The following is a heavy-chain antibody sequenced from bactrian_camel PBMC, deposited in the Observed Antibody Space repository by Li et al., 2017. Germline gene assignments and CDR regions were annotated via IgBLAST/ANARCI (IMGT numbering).Heavy chain of an antibody. CDR1: GFTFTNYW. J-gene: IGHJ6*01. Sequence: QLVESGGELVQPGGSLRLSCTASGFTFTNYWMYWVRQRPGKGLERVSTINSGGDTTYCADSVKGRFTLSRDNAKNTVYLQMNRLRPEDTAMYYCAADPRLRVGYSGIPSASDFAYWGQGTQVTVS. CDR3: AADPRLRVGYSGIPSASDFAY. D-gene: IGHD5*01. V-gene: IGHV3S25*01. CDR2: INSGGDTT.